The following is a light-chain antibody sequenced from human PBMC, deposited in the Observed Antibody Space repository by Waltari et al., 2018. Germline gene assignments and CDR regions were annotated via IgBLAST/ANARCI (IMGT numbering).Light chain of an antibody. J-gene: IGLJ3*02. CDR2: YNSASEN. CDR1: SRLIVRTYN. V-gene: IGLV5-45*01. Sequence: VVAQPASLPASPAASASPTCTSPSRLIVRTYNIFRYFQKPGSPPRYLLRYNSASENLQGFGVPSRFSGSKDVSANSGILLISGLQSEDEADYYCMIWYSAAWVFGGGTKLNVL. CDR3: MIWYSAAWV.